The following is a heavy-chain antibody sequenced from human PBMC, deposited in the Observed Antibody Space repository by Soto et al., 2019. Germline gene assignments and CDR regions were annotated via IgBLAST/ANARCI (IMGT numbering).Heavy chain of an antibody. J-gene: IGHJ3*02. V-gene: IGHV1-3*01. CDR1: GYTFTSYA. D-gene: IGHD5-12*01. CDR3: ARRIDWLRRDDAFDI. Sequence: QVQLVQSGAEVKKPGASVKVSCKASGYTFTSYAMHWVRQAPGQRLEWMGWINAGNGNTKYSQKFQGRVTITRDTSASTAYMELSSLRSEDTAVYYCARRIDWLRRDDAFDIWGQGTMVTVSS. CDR2: INAGNGNT.